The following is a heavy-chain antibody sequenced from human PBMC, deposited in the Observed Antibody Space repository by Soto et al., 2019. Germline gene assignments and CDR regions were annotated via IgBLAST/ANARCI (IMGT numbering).Heavy chain of an antibody. CDR2: ISSSSSTI. CDR3: ARDKGGPAAIPRGFDI. V-gene: IGHV3-48*01. J-gene: IGHJ3*02. D-gene: IGHD2-2*01. Sequence: GGSLRLSCAASGFTFSSYSMNWVRQAPGKGLEWVSYISSSSSTIYYADSVKGRFTISRDNAKNSLYLQMNSLRAEDTAVYYCARDKGGPAAIPRGFDIWGQGTMVTVSS. CDR1: GFTFSSYS.